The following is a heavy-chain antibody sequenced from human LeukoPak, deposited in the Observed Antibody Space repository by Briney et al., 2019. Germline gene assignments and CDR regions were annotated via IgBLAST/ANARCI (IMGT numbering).Heavy chain of an antibody. CDR3: ARVFSTNYYDDRGWFDP. V-gene: IGHV4-59*01. Sequence: SETLSLTCTVSNGSISTYYWSWIRQSPGKGLEWIGYIYYTGSTNYNPSLKSRVTISVDTSKNRFSLKLSSVTAADTAVYYCARVFSTNYYDDRGWFDPWGQGTLVTVSS. CDR1: NGSISTYY. J-gene: IGHJ5*02. CDR2: IYYTGST. D-gene: IGHD3-22*01.